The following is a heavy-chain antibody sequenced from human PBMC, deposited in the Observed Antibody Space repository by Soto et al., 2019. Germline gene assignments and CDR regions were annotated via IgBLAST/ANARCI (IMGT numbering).Heavy chain of an antibody. CDR2: ISGSGGST. Sequence: GGSLRLSCAASGFTFSSYAMSWVRQAPGKGLEWVSAISGSGGSTYYADSVKGRFTISRDNSKNTLYLQMNSLRAEDTAVYYCAKGPELPTVTTGYYYYYMDVWGKGTTVTVSS. V-gene: IGHV3-23*01. J-gene: IGHJ6*03. CDR3: AKGPELPTVTTGYYYYYMDV. D-gene: IGHD4-17*01. CDR1: GFTFSSYA.